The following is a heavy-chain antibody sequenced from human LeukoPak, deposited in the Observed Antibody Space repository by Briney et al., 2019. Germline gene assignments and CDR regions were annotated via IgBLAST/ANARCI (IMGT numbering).Heavy chain of an antibody. CDR2: ISGSGGST. Sequence: TEGSLRLSCAASGFTFSSYAMSWVRQAPGKGLEWVSAISGSGGSTYYADSVKGRFTISRDNSKNTLYLQMNSLRAEDTAVYYCAKDSILGYCSSTSCPNWYFDLWGRGTLVTVSS. CDR3: AKDSILGYCSSTSCPNWYFDL. V-gene: IGHV3-23*01. J-gene: IGHJ2*01. D-gene: IGHD2-2*01. CDR1: GFTFSSYA.